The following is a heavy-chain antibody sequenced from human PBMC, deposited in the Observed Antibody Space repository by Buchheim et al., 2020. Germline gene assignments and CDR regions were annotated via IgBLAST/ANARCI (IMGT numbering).Heavy chain of an antibody. V-gene: IGHV4-34*01. D-gene: IGHD3-16*01. CDR1: GGPFSGYY. J-gene: IGHJ6*02. Sequence: QVQLQQWGAGLLKPSETLSLTCAVYGGPFSGYYWSWIRQPPGKGLEWIGEINHSGSTNYNPSLKSRVTISVDTSKNQFSLKLSSVTAADTAMYYCAPVVGVIPYYGMDVWGQGTT. CDR2: INHSGST. CDR3: APVVGVIPYYGMDV.